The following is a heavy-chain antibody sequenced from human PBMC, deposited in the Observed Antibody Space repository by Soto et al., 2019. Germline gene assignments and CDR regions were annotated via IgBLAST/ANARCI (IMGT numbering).Heavy chain of an antibody. CDR3: AGDGMTTVVSPSYY. Sequence: QVQLVQSGAEVKKPGSSVKVSCKASGGTFSSYAISWVRQAPGQGLEWMGGIIPIFGTANYAQKFQGRVTITADESTSTAYMELSSQRSEDTAVYYCAGDGMTTVVSPSYYWGQGTLVTVSS. J-gene: IGHJ4*02. V-gene: IGHV1-69*01. D-gene: IGHD4-17*01. CDR2: IIPIFGTA. CDR1: GGTFSSYA.